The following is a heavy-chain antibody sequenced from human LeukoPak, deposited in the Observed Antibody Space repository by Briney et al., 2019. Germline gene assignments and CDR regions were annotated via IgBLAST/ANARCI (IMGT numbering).Heavy chain of an antibody. J-gene: IGHJ5*02. CDR3: ARGWELLHR. CDR2: INSDGSST. Sequence: PGESLRLSCAASGFTFSSYWMHGVRQAPGKGLVWVSRINSDGSSTSYADSVKGRFTISRDNAKTTLHLQMNSLRAEDTAVYYCARGWELLHRWGQGTLVTVSS. CDR1: GFTFSSYW. V-gene: IGHV3-74*01. D-gene: IGHD1-26*01.